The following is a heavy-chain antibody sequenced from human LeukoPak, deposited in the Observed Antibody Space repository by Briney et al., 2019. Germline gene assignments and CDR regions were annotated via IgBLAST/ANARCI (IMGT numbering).Heavy chain of an antibody. J-gene: IGHJ6*03. CDR3: ARRIVVVPAAIFYYYYYMDV. Sequence: SETLSLTCTVSGGSISSYYWSWIRQPPGKGLEWIGYIYYSGSTNYNPSLKSRVTISVDTSKNQFSLKLSSVTAADTAVYYCARRIVVVPAAIFYYYYYMDVWGKGTTVTVSS. CDR1: GGSISSYY. D-gene: IGHD2-2*01. V-gene: IGHV4-59*12. CDR2: IYYSGST.